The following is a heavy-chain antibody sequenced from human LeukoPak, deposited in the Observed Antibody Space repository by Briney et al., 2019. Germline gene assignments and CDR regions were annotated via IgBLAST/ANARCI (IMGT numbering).Heavy chain of an antibody. CDR3: ARDSPVAGSSFDY. Sequence: ASVKVSCKASGYTFTSYGISWVRQAPGQGLEWMGWINPNSGGTNYAQKFQGWVTMTRDTSISTAYMELSRLRSDDTAVYYCARDSPVAGSSFDYWGQGTLVTVSS. J-gene: IGHJ4*02. CDR2: INPNSGGT. CDR1: GYTFTSYG. D-gene: IGHD6-19*01. V-gene: IGHV1-2*04.